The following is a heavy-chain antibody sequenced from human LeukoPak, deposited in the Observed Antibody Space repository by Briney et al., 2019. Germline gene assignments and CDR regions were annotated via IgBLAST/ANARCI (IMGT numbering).Heavy chain of an antibody. Sequence: ASVKVSRKASGYTFTSYYMHWVRQAPGQGLEWMGIINPSGGSTSYAQKFQGRVTMTRDTSTSTVYMELSSLRSEDTAVYYCARGTHYYDSSGFHDYWGQGTLVTVSS. V-gene: IGHV1-46*01. CDR2: INPSGGST. CDR1: GYTFTSYY. CDR3: ARGTHYYDSSGFHDY. D-gene: IGHD3-22*01. J-gene: IGHJ4*02.